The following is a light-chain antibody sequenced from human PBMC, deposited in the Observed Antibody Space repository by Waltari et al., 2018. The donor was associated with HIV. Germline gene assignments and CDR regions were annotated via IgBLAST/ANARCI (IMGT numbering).Light chain of an antibody. CDR2: EDN. CDR3: SSYTDSSVI. V-gene: IGLV2-14*01. CDR1: SSDIGNYKY. J-gene: IGLJ2*01. Sequence: QSALTQPASVSGSPGQSITISCTGASSDIGNYKYVSWYQHHPGIAPKLIIYEDNHRPSVVSNRCSGAKSGKTASLTISGLQAEDESDYYCSSYTDSSVIFGGGTKVTVL.